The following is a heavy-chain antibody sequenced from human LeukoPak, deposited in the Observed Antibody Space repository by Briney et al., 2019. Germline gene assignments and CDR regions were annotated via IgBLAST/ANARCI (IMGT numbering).Heavy chain of an antibody. CDR2: INPNSGGT. CDR1: GYTFTGYY. J-gene: IGHJ5*02. CDR3: ARVGIGGYDYGWFDP. D-gene: IGHD5-12*01. V-gene: IGHV1-2*02. Sequence: ASVKVSCKASGYTFTGYYMHWVRQAPGHGLEWMGWINPNSGGTNYAQKFQGRVTMTRDTSISTAYMELSRLRSDDTAVYYCARVGIGGYDYGWFDPWGQGTLVTVSS.